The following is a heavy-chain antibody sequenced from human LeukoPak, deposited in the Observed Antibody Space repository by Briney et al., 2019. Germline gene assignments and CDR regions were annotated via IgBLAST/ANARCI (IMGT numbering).Heavy chain of an antibody. V-gene: IGHV3-48*03. CDR1: GFTFSSYE. CDR2: ISNGGSSI. J-gene: IGHJ4*02. D-gene: IGHD6-19*01. Sequence: PGGSLRLSCAASGFTFSSYEMNWVRQAPGKGLEWVSYISNGGSSIYYADSVKGRFTISRDNANNSLYLQMNSLRAEDTAVYYCARPVAVASTRYFDYWGQGTLVTVSS. CDR3: ARPVAVASTRYFDY.